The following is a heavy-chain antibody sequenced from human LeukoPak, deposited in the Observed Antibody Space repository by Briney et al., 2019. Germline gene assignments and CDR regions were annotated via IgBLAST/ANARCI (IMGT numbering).Heavy chain of an antibody. J-gene: IGHJ2*01. CDR1: GGSLSGYY. CDR2: ISYSGST. D-gene: IGHD3-9*01. V-gene: IGHV4-59*12. CDR3: ARGYDILPPGYFDL. Sequence: SETLSLTCTVSGGSLSGYYWSWIRQPPGKGLEWVGYISYSGSTNYNPSLKSRVTISVDTSKNQFSLKLSSVTAADTAVYYCARGYDILPPGYFDLWGRGTLVTVSS.